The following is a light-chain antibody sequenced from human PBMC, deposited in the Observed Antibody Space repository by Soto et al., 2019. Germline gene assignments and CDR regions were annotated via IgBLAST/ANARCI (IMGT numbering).Light chain of an antibody. J-gene: IGLJ2*01. CDR3: SSYTSTNTLV. CDR1: SSDVGGYKF. V-gene: IGLV2-14*01. Sequence: QSVLTQPASVSGSPGQSITISCTGTSSDVGGYKFVTWYQQHPCQAPKLMIYDVSNRPSGVSNRFSGSTSGSTASLSISGLQAEDAAEYFCSSYTSTNTLVFGGGTKLTVL. CDR2: DVS.